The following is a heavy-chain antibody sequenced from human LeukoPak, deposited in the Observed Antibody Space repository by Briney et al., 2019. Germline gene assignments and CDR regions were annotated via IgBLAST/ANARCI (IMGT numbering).Heavy chain of an antibody. D-gene: IGHD6-13*01. CDR2: IIPIFGTA. V-gene: IGHV1-69*13. Sequence: GASVKVSCKASGGTFSSYAISWVRQAPGQGLEWMGGIIPIFGTANYAQKFQGRVTITADESTSTAYMELRSLRSDDTAVYYCARASLNSSSWYFDYWGQGTLVTVSS. CDR1: GGTFSSYA. CDR3: ARASLNSSSWYFDY. J-gene: IGHJ4*02.